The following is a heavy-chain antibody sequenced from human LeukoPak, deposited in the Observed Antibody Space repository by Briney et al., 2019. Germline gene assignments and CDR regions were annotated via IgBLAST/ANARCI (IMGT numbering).Heavy chain of an antibody. CDR3: ARPLRVTMIRGAAFRASSDFDP. V-gene: IGHV1-2*02. CDR1: GYTFTGYY. D-gene: IGHD3-10*01. CDR2: MNPKSGGT. J-gene: IGHJ5*02. Sequence: GASVKVSCKASGYTFTGYYVHWVRQAPGQGLEWMGWMNPKSGGTNYAQKFEARVTMNRDTSISTAYMELSRLRFDDTAVYYCARPLRVTMIRGAAFRASSDFDPWGQGTLVTVSS.